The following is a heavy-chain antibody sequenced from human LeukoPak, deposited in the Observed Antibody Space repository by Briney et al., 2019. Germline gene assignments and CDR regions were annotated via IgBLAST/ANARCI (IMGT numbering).Heavy chain of an antibody. V-gene: IGHV3-33*01. CDR2: IWYDGSRQ. Sequence: GGSLRLSCDASKFTFKTYGMHWVRQVPGKGLEWVAVIWYDGSRQYYSDSVRGRFTISRDNSKSSLFLYMDNLRVEDTAVYYCVRDRMTTVKYFDSWGQGTLVTVSS. J-gene: IGHJ4*02. CDR1: KFTFKTYG. CDR3: VRDRMTTVKYFDS. D-gene: IGHD4-17*01.